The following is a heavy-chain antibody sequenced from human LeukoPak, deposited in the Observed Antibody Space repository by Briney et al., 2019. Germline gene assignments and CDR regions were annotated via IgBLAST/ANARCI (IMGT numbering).Heavy chain of an antibody. CDR3: AREDINSSGWY. V-gene: IGHV4-39*02. D-gene: IGHD6-19*01. CDR1: GGSISSGTDY. CDR2: IYHSGST. Sequence: TTSETLSLTCTVSGGSISSGTDYWGWIRQPAGKGLEWIGSIYHSGSTYYNPSLKSRVTISVDTSKNQFSLKLSSVTAADTAVYYCAREDINSSGWYLGQGTLVTVSS. J-gene: IGHJ4*02.